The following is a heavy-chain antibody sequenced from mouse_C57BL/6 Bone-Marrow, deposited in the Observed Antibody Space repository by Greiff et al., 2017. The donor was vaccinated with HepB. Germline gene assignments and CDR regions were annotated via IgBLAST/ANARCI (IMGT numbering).Heavy chain of an antibody. J-gene: IGHJ3*01. CDR1: GYTFTGYW. V-gene: IGHV1-9*01. CDR3: ATVSPFAY. Sequence: QVQLKESGAELMKPGASVKLSCKASGYTFTGYWIEWVKLRPGHGLEWIGEILPGSGSTNYNEKFKGKATFTADTSSNTAYMKLRSLTTADSAIYYCATVSPFAYWGQGTLVTVSA. CDR2: ILPGSGST.